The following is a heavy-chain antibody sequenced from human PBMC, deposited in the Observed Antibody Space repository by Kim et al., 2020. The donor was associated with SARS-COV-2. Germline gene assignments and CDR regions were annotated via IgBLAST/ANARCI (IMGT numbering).Heavy chain of an antibody. Sequence: GGSLRLSCAASGFTFSSYAMSWVRQAPGKGLEWVSAISGSGGSTYYADSVKGRFTISRDNSKNTLYLQMNSLRAKDTAVYYCAKDQAGYSYGYYGYWDQGNLVTVSS. CDR1: GFTFSSYA. D-gene: IGHD5-18*01. CDR2: ISGSGGST. V-gene: IGHV3-23*01. J-gene: IGHJ4*02. CDR3: AKDQAGYSYGYYGY.